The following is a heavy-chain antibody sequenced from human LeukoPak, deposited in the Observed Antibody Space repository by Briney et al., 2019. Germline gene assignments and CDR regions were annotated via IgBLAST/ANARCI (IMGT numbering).Heavy chain of an antibody. CDR3: ARGPASGSYFAWFDP. D-gene: IGHD3-10*01. CDR1: GGSRSGYY. V-gene: IGHV4-34*01. CDR2: INHSGST. Sequence: SETLSLTCAVYGGSRSGYYWSWIRQPPGKGLEWIGEINHSGSTNHNPSLKSRVTISVDMSKNQFSLKLSSVTAADTAVYYCARGPASGSYFAWFDPWGQGTLVTVSS. J-gene: IGHJ5*02.